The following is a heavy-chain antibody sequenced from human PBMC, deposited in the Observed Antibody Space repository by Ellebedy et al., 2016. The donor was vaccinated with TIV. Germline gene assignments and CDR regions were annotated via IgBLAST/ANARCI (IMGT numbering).Heavy chain of an antibody. CDR2: INSDGSST. J-gene: IGHJ4*02. CDR1: GFTFSSYW. Sequence: GESLKISXAASGFTFSSYWMHWVRQAPGKGLVWVSRINSDGSSTSYADSVKGRFTISRDNAKNTLYLQMNSLRAEDTAVYYCVCEYYDILTGYYNWGQGTLVTVSS. CDR3: VCEYYDILTGYYN. V-gene: IGHV3-74*01. D-gene: IGHD3-9*01.